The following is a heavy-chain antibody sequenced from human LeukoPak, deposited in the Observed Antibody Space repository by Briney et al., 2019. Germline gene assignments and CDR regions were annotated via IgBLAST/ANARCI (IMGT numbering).Heavy chain of an antibody. D-gene: IGHD2-2*01. Sequence: GGSLRLSCAASGNYWMHWVRQAPGKGLVWVSHINSDGSWTSYADSVKGRFTISKDNAKNTVYLQMNNLRAEDTAIYYCVSFYETYWGRGTLVTVSS. J-gene: IGHJ4*02. CDR3: VSFYETY. V-gene: IGHV3-74*01. CDR1: GNYW. CDR2: INSDGSWT.